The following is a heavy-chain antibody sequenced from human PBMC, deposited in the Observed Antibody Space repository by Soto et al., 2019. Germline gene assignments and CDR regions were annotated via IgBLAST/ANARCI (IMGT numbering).Heavy chain of an antibody. Sequence: AGGSLRLSCAASGFTFNTYSMNWVRQAPGKGLEWVSSISGSGRDIYDADSVKGRFSVSRDNAKNTVYLQMNRLRAEDTAVYYCTRDMHYDFWNNYRGLLNWFDPWGQGTLVTVSS. D-gene: IGHD3-3*01. CDR1: GFTFNTYS. V-gene: IGHV3-21*06. CDR2: ISGSGRDI. CDR3: TRDMHYDFWNNYRGLLNWFDP. J-gene: IGHJ5*02.